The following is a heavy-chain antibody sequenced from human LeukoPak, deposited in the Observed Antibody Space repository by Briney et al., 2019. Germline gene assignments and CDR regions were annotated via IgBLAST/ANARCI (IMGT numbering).Heavy chain of an antibody. J-gene: IGHJ4*02. CDR2: MEHGGSNK. V-gene: IGHV3-33*05. D-gene: IGHD3-10*01. CDR3: ARGPLELQD. CDR1: GFTFSSYG. Sequence: PRSSLRLSCAASGFTFSSYGMQCVRQAPGKRLEWVAVMEHGGSNKYYADSVKGRFTISRDNSKNTLYLQINSLRAEDTAVYYCARGPLELQDWAQGTLVTVSS.